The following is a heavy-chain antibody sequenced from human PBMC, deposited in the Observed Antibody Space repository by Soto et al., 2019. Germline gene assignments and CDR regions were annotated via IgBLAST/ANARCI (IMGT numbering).Heavy chain of an antibody. V-gene: IGHV3-23*01. Sequence: GGSLRLSCAASGFSFGSYALSWVRQAPGKGLEWVSTISGSDGKTFYADSVKGWFSISRDTSQSTLYLQMNSLRADDTAMFYCARWSYLDYWGQGTRVTVSS. CDR1: GFSFGSYA. D-gene: IGHD3-3*01. J-gene: IGHJ4*02. CDR3: ARWSYLDY. CDR2: ISGSDGKT.